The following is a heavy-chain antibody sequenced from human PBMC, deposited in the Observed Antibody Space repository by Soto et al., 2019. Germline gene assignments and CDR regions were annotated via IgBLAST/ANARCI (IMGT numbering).Heavy chain of an antibody. CDR2: FIPIFGTL. Sequence: QVQLVQSGAEVEKPGSSVRVSCKSSGGTLRTSAINWVRQAPGQGLEWMGIFIPIFGTLNPAQMFHGRVTFTADEPTSTAYMELSSLKSEDTAIYYCAVPPRAQVDALDFGGQGTLVTVSS. CDR1: GGTLRTSA. J-gene: IGHJ4*02. V-gene: IGHV1-69*18. CDR3: AVPPRAQVDALDF. D-gene: IGHD2-15*01.